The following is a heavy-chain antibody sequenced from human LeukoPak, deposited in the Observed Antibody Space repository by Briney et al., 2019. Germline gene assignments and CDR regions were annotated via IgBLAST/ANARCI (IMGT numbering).Heavy chain of an antibody. J-gene: IGHJ3*02. Sequence: SETLSLTCTVSGGSISSYSGTWIRQPPGKGLEWIGYMSYSGGTNYNPSFKSRVTISVETSKNQFSLNLNSVTAADTDVYYCARHGGETIVATILHAFDIWGQGTVVTVSS. CDR3: ARHGGETIVATILHAFDI. V-gene: IGHV4-59*08. CDR2: MSYSGGT. D-gene: IGHD5-12*01. CDR1: GGSISSYS.